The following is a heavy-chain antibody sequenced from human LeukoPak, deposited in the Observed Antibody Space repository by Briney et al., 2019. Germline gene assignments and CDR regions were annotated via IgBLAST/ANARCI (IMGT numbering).Heavy chain of an antibody. CDR3: ARYCSGGSCYSASYDY. CDR2: ISGSGGNT. J-gene: IGHJ4*02. CDR1: GFTFSNYA. V-gene: IGHV3-23*01. D-gene: IGHD2-15*01. Sequence: GGSLRLSCAASGFTFSNYAMSWVRQAPGKGLEWVSAISGSGGNTYYADSVKGRFTISRDNSKNTLYLRMNSLRAEDTAVYYCARYCSGGSCYSASYDYWGQGTLVTVSS.